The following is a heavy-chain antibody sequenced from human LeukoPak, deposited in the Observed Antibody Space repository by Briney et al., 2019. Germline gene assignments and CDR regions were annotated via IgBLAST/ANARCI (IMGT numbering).Heavy chain of an antibody. D-gene: IGHD3-10*01. CDR2: ISAYNGNT. V-gene: IGHV1-18*01. CDR3: ARVFGVTMVRGVILWGEYYYYMDV. CDR1: GYTFTSYG. J-gene: IGHJ6*03. Sequence: ASVKVSCKASGYTFTSYGTSWVRQAPGQGLEGMGWISAYNGNTNYAQKLQGRVTMTTDTSTSTAYMELRSLRSDDTAVYYCARVFGVTMVRGVILWGEYYYYMDVWGKGTTVTISS.